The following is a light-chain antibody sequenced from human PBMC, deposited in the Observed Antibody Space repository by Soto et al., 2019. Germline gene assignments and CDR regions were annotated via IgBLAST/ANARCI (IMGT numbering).Light chain of an antibody. CDR3: SSYADSTSVV. Sequence: QSALTQPPSASGSPGQSVAISCTGTSSNVGGYNYVSWYQQHPGKAPKLMIYEVSKRPSGVPDRFSGSKSGNTASLTVSGLQAEDEAVYYCSSYADSTSVVFGGGTKLTVL. V-gene: IGLV2-8*01. J-gene: IGLJ2*01. CDR1: SSNVGGYNY. CDR2: EVS.